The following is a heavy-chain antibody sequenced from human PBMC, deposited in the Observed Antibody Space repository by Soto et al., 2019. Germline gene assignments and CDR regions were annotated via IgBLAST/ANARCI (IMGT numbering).Heavy chain of an antibody. CDR2: ISSSSAYI. CDR3: ARALRDSWFDP. J-gene: IGHJ5*02. V-gene: IGHV3-21*01. CDR1: GFTFSSYS. Sequence: GGSLRLSCAAPGFTFSSYSMNWVRQAPGRGLEWVSSISSSSAYIYYADSVKGRFTISRDNAKDSLYLQMNSLRAEDTAVYYCARALRDSWFDPWGHGTLVTVSS. D-gene: IGHD2-21*02.